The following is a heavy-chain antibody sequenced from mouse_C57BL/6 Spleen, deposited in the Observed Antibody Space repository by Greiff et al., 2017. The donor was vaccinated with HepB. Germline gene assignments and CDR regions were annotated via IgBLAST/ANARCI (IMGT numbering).Heavy chain of an antibody. V-gene: IGHV1-82*01. CDR2: IYPGDGDT. Sequence: VQLQQSGPELVKPGASVKISCKASGYAFSSSWMNWVKQRPGKGLEWIGRIYPGDGDTNYNGKFKGKATLTADKSSSTAYMQLSSLTSEDSAVYFCARYDSVNYDGTSAWFAYWGQGTLVTVSA. D-gene: IGHD1-1*01. J-gene: IGHJ3*01. CDR1: GYAFSSSW. CDR3: ARYDSVNYDGTSAWFAY.